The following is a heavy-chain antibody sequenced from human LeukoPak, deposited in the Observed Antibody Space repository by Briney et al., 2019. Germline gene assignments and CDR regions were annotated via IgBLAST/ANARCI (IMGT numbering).Heavy chain of an antibody. V-gene: IGHV3-9*03. CDR2: ISWNSGSI. J-gene: IGHJ4*02. Sequence: GRSLRLSCAASGFTFDDYAMHWVRQAPGKGLEWVSGISWNSGSIGYADSVKGRFTISRDNAKNSLYLQMNSLRAEDMALYYCAKGGYSSSWYYFDYWGQGTLVTVSS. CDR3: AKGGYSSSWYYFDY. D-gene: IGHD6-13*01. CDR1: GFTFDDYA.